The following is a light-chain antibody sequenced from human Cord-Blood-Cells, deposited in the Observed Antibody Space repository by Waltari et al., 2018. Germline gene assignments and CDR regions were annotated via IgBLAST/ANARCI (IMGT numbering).Light chain of an antibody. Sequence: EIVMTQSPATLSVSPGERATXPCTASQSVSSNLAWYQQKPGQAPRLLIYGASTRATGIPARFSGSGSGTEFTLTISSLQSEDFAVYYCQQYNNWPLTFGGGTKVEI. CDR2: GAS. J-gene: IGKJ4*01. CDR1: QSVSSN. CDR3: QQYNNWPLT. V-gene: IGKV3-15*01.